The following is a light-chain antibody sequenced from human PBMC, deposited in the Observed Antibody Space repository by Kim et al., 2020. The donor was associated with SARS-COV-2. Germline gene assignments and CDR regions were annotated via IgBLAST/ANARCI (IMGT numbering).Light chain of an antibody. CDR3: YSYAGTYTWV. Sequence: GQSVPVACTGTSSAGGGYNYVSWYQQHPGKAPKLRIYDVSKRPSGVPDRFSGSKSGNTASLTISGLQAEDEADYYCYSYAGTYTWVFGGGTQLTVL. V-gene: IGLV2-11*01. CDR2: DVS. J-gene: IGLJ3*02. CDR1: SSAGGGYNY.